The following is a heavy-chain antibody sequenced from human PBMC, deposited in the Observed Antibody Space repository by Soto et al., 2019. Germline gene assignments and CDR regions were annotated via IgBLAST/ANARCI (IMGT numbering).Heavy chain of an antibody. Sequence: QVQLVQSGAEVRQPASSVKVSCKTSGGTFSSYAISWVRQAPGQGLEWMGGIVPIVDTATYAQKFQGRVTITADEATSKAYLELRRLRSDDTAVYYCVSGVAIPGSPDYWGQGTLVTVSS. J-gene: IGHJ4*02. CDR2: IVPIVDTA. CDR3: VSGVAIPGSPDY. CDR1: GGTFSSYA. D-gene: IGHD5-12*01. V-gene: IGHV1-69*12.